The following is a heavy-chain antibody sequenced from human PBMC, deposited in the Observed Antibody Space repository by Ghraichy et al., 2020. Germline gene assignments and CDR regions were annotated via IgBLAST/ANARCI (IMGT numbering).Heavy chain of an antibody. CDR2: ISAYNGNT. V-gene: IGHV1-18*04. CDR1: GYTFTSYG. CDR3: ARALVGATNGADFDY. J-gene: IGHJ4*02. D-gene: IGHD1-26*01. Sequence: ASVKVSCKASGYTFTSYGISWVRQAPGQGLEWMGWISAYNGNTNYAQKLQGRVTMTTDTSTSTAYMELRILRSDDTAVYYCARALVGATNGADFDYWGQGTLVTVSS.